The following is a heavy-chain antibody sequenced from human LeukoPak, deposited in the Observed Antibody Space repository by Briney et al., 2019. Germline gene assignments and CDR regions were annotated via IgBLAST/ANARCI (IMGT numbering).Heavy chain of an antibody. CDR2: INHSGNT. CDR3: ARQIPYSNYDY. J-gene: IGHJ4*02. D-gene: IGHD4-4*01. V-gene: IGHV4-34*01. CDR1: GGSFSNYY. Sequence: SETLSLTCAVYGGSFSNYYWSWIRQPPGKGLEWIGEINHSGNTNYNPSLKSRITMSVDTPKNQISLKLTSVTAADTAVYYCARQIPYSNYDYWGQGTLVTVSS.